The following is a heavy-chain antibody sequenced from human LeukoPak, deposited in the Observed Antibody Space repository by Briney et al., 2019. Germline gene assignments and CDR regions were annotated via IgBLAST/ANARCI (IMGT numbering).Heavy chain of an antibody. D-gene: IGHD1-26*01. CDR2: IYPSGST. V-gene: IGHV4-61*02. CDR1: GASISRGYYS. J-gene: IGHJ4*02. Sequence: SQTLSLTCTVSGASISRGYYSWTWIRQPPGKGLEWIGRIYPSGSTNYNPSLKSRVTMSVDTSKNQFSLKLSSVTAADTAVYYCTRENSGSYREFDYWGQGTLVTVSS. CDR3: TRENSGSYREFDY.